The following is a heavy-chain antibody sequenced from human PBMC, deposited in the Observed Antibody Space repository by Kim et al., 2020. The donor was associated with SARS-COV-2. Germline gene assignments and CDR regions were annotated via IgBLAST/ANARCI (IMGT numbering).Heavy chain of an antibody. CDR2: ISYDGSNK. V-gene: IGHV3-30*18. CDR3: AKDLSGSSQGERFDY. CDR1: GFTFSSYG. Sequence: GGSLRLSCAASGFTFSSYGMHWVRQAPGKGLEWVAVISYDGSNKYYADSVKGRFTISRDNSKNTLYLQMNSLRAEDTAVYYCAKDLSGSSQGERFDYWGQGTLVTVSS. J-gene: IGHJ4*02. D-gene: IGHD1-26*01.